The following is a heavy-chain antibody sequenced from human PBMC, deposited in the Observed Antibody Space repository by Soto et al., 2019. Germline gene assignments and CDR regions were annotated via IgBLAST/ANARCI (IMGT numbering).Heavy chain of an antibody. Sequence: SVKVSCKASGGTFSSYAISWVRQAPGQGLEWMGGIIPIFGTANYAQKFQGRVTITADESTSTAYMELSSLRSEDTAVYYCASDVEMATITYYYYGMDVWGQGTTVTVSS. V-gene: IGHV1-69*13. CDR1: GGTFSSYA. D-gene: IGHD5-12*01. CDR2: IIPIFGTA. J-gene: IGHJ6*02. CDR3: ASDVEMATITYYYYGMDV.